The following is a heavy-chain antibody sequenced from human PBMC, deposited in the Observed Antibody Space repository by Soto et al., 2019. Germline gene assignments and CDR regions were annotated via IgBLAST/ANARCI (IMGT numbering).Heavy chain of an antibody. CDR3: ARDRELATSTGDAFDI. CDR1: GGTFSSYA. V-gene: IGHV1-69*06. D-gene: IGHD5-12*01. CDR2: IIPIFGTA. J-gene: IGHJ3*02. Sequence: ASVKVSCKASGGTFSSYAISWVRQAPGQGLEWMGGIIPIFGTANYAQKFQGRVTITADKSTSTAYMELSSLRSEDTAVYYCARDRELATSTGDAFDIWGQGTMVTV.